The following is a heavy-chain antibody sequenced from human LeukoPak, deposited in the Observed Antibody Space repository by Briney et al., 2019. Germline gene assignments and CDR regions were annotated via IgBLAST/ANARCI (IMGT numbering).Heavy chain of an antibody. V-gene: IGHV4-38-2*02. J-gene: IGHJ4*02. CDR2: IYHSGIT. D-gene: IGHD1-26*01. Sequence: SETLSLTCTVSGYSISSGYYWGWIRQPPGKGLEWIGSIYHSGITYYNPSLKSRVTISVDTSKNQFSLKLSSVTAAATAVYYCASSSGSYSFDYWGQGTLVTVSS. CDR3: ASSSGSYSFDY. CDR1: GYSISSGYY.